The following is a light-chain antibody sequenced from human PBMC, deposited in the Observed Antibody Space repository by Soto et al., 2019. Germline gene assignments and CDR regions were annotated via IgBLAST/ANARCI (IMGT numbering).Light chain of an antibody. Sequence: QSALTQPASVSGSPGQSITISCSGTSSDVGGSNYVSWYQQHPGEAPKLMIYDVSYRPSWVSNRFSGSKSANTASLTISGLQAEDEADYFCSSYTSSAPGVLFGGGTKLTVL. CDR3: SSYTSSAPGVL. CDR1: SSDVGGSNY. CDR2: DVS. J-gene: IGLJ2*01. V-gene: IGLV2-14*03.